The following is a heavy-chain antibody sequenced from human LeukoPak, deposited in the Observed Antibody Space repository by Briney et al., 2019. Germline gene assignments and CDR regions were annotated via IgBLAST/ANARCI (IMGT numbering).Heavy chain of an antibody. CDR1: GGTFSSYA. Sequence: ASVKVSCKASGGTFSSYAISWVRQAPGQGLEWMGRIIPILGIANYAQKFQGRVTITADKSTSTAYMELSSLRSEDTAVYYCARGRAFQYYDSPFDPWGQGTLVTVSS. CDR2: IIPILGIA. J-gene: IGHJ5*02. V-gene: IGHV1-69*04. CDR3: ARGRAFQYYDSPFDP. D-gene: IGHD3-22*01.